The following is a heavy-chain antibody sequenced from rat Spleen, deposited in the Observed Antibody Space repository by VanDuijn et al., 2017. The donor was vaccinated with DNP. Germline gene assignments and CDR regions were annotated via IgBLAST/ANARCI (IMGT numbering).Heavy chain of an antibody. CDR3: ARWVRALDY. J-gene: IGHJ2*01. CDR1: GYSISRTY. D-gene: IGHD4-1*01. Sequence: EVQLQESGPGLLKPSQSLSLTCSVTGYSISRTYWGWFRKFPGNKMEWIGHISYSGSTSHNPSLKSRISITRDTSKNQFFLQLNSLTTGDAATYCCARWVRALDYWGHGVMVTVSS. CDR2: ISYSGST. V-gene: IGHV3-1*01.